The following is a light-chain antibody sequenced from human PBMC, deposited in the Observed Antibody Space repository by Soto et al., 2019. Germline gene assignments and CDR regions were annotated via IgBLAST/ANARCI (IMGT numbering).Light chain of an antibody. CDR2: GAY. Sequence: EIVMTQSPATLSVSPGERTTLSCRARQSVGNNLAWYQQKPGQAPRLLIYGAYTRATGIPARFSGSGSGTDFTLTISSLQSEDFAVYYCQHYNYWPPKTFGQGTKVE. CDR3: QHYNYWPPKT. V-gene: IGKV3-15*01. J-gene: IGKJ1*01. CDR1: QSVGNN.